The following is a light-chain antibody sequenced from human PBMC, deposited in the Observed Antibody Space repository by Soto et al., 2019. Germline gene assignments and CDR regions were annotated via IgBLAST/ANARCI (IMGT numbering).Light chain of an antibody. J-gene: IGLJ2*01. CDR1: SSDVGGYNY. V-gene: IGLV2-14*01. CDR3: GSYTSSSTPVV. Sequence: QSALTQPASVSGSPGQSITISCTGTSSDVGGYNYVSWYQQHPGKAPKLMIYDVSNRPSGVSNRFSGSKSGNTASLTISGLRAEDEADYYCGSYTSSSTPVVFGGGTKLTVL. CDR2: DVS.